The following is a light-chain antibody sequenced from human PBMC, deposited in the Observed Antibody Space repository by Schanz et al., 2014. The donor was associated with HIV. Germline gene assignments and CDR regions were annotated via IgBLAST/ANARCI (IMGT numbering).Light chain of an antibody. CDR3: GSYSSGDSHWV. Sequence: QSALTQPASVSGSPGQSITISCTGTSSDVRRYNYASWYQHHPGKAPKLMIYEVNKRPSGVSNHFSGSKSGNTASLTISGLQAEDEADYYCGSYSSGDSHWVFGGGTQLTVL. V-gene: IGLV2-14*01. J-gene: IGLJ3*02. CDR2: EVN. CDR1: SSDVRRYNY.